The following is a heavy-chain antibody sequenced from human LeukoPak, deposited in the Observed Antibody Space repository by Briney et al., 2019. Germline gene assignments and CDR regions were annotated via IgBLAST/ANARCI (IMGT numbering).Heavy chain of an antibody. CDR3: ARNIASGGDY. J-gene: IGHJ4*02. CDR1: GFTFSGSW. V-gene: IGHV3-74*01. Sequence: PGGSLRLSCAASGFTFSGSWMQWVRQAPGKGLVWVSRINTDGSITGYADPVKGRFTISRDNAKSTLYLQMHSLRAEDTAVYYCARNIASGGDYWGQGTLVTVSS. D-gene: IGHD6-25*01. CDR2: INTDGSIT.